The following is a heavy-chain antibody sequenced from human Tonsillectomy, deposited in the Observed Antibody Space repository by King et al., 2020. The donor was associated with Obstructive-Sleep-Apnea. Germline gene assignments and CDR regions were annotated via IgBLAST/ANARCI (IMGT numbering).Heavy chain of an antibody. CDR2: VYHRGNT. D-gene: IGHD2-8*01. CDR3: ATASDPGKSNWFDP. V-gene: IGHV4-38-2*02. J-gene: IGHJ5*02. CDR1: GYSINSGFY. Sequence: QLQESCPGLVKPSETLSLTCTVSGYSINSGFYWGWIRQPPGKGLEWIGSVYHRGNTYSNPSLKSRVTISVDTSKNQFSLKLSSVTAADTAVYYCATASDPGKSNWFDPWGQGTLVTVSS.